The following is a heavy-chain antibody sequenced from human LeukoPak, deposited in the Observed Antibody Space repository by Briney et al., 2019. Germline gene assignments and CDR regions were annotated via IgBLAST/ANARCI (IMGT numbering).Heavy chain of an antibody. CDR3: ARAPGEGWFDP. CDR2: IKQDGSEK. Sequence: GSLRLSCAAPGFTFSSYWMSWVRQAPGKGLEWVASIKQDGSEKYYVDSVKGRFTISRDNAKNSLYLQMNSLRAEDTALYYCARAPGEGWFDPWGQGTLVTVSS. J-gene: IGHJ5*02. CDR1: GFTFSSYW. D-gene: IGHD4-17*01. V-gene: IGHV3-7*01.